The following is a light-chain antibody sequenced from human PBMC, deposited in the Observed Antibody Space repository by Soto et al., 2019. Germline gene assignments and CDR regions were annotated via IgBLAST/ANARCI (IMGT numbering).Light chain of an antibody. V-gene: IGKV4-1*01. CDR2: WAS. Sequence: DIVMTQSPDTLAVPLGERATINCKSSQSILYSSIDKNYLAWYQQKPGQPPKLLIYWASTRESGVPDRFTGSGSGTDFTLTISSLQAEDVAFYYCQQYYSTPLTFGGGTKVEIK. CDR1: QSILYSSIDKNY. CDR3: QQYYSTPLT. J-gene: IGKJ4*01.